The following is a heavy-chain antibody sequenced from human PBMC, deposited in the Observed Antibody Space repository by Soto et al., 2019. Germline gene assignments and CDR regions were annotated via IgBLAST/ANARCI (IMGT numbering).Heavy chain of an antibody. CDR2: IYYSGST. CDR1: GGSISSYY. Sequence: NPSETLSLTCTVSGGSISSYYWSWIRQPPGKGLEWIGYIYYSGSTNYNPSLKSRVTISVDTSKNQFSLKLSSVTAADTAVYYCARTGGGGSSKNWFDPWGQGTLVTVSS. CDR3: ARTGGGGSSKNWFDP. D-gene: IGHD2-15*01. J-gene: IGHJ5*02. V-gene: IGHV4-59*01.